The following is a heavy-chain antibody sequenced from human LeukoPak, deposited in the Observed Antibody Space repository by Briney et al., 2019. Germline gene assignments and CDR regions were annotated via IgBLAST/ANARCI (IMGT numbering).Heavy chain of an antibody. CDR2: MNPNSGNT. CDR3: ARGFRGRITIFGVVRNYYYYMDV. D-gene: IGHD3-3*01. Sequence: ASVKVSCKASGYTFTSYDINWVRQATGQGLEWMGWMNPNSGNTGYAQKFQGRVTITRNTSISTAYMELSSLRSEDTAVYYCARGFRGRITIFGVVRNYYYYMDVWGKGTTVTVSS. J-gene: IGHJ6*03. CDR1: GYTFTSYD. V-gene: IGHV1-8*03.